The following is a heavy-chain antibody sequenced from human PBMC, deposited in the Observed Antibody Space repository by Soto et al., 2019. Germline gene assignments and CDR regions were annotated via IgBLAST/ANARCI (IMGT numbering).Heavy chain of an antibody. CDR3: ARGRGCSGGSCRNWFDP. Sequence: QVQLQQWGAGLLKPSETLSLTCAVYGGSFSGYYWSWIRQPPGKGLEWIGEINHSGSTNYNPSLKRRVTISVDTSKNQFSLKLSSVTAADTAVYYCARGRGCSGGSCRNWFDPWGQGTLVTVSS. CDR2: INHSGST. D-gene: IGHD2-15*01. V-gene: IGHV4-34*01. J-gene: IGHJ5*02. CDR1: GGSFSGYY.